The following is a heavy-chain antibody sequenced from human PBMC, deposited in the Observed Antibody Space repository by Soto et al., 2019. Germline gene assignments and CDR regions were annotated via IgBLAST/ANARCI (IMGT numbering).Heavy chain of an antibody. J-gene: IGHJ3*02. V-gene: IGHV5-10-1*01. CDR2: IDPSDSYT. CDR3: ASRLNWNDDAFDI. D-gene: IGHD1-1*01. Sequence: PGESLKISCKGSGYSFTSYWISWVRQMPGKGLEWMGRIDPSDSYTNYSPSFQGHVTIPADKSISTAYLQWSSLKASDTAMYYCASRLNWNDDAFDIWGQGTMVTVSS. CDR1: GYSFTSYW.